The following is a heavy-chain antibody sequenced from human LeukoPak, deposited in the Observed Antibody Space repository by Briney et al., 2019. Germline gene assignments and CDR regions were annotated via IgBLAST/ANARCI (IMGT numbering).Heavy chain of an antibody. CDR2: ISRSSSYL. D-gene: IGHD6-6*01. CDR3: ARESSSSAAYYYYGMDV. J-gene: IGHJ6*02. CDR1: GFTLTNYR. V-gene: IGHV3-21*05. Sequence: GRSLRLSCVASGFTLTNYRINWVRQAPGKGLQWLSFISRSSSYLCYADSVKGRLTISRDNAKNSLYLQMNSLIAEDTAVYYCARESSSSAAYYYYGMDVWGQGTTVTVSS.